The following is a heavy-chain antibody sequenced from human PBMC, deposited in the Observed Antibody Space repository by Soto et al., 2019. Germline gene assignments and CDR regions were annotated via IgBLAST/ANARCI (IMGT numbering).Heavy chain of an antibody. CDR3: ARDQLVVVAATTYYFDY. CDR2: IYSGGST. D-gene: IGHD2-15*01. Sequence: GGSLRLSCAASGFTVSSNYMSWVRQAPGKGLEWVSVIYSGGSTYYADSVKGRFTISRDNSKNTLYLQMNSLRAEDTAVYYCARDQLVVVAATTYYFDYWGQGTLVTVSS. V-gene: IGHV3-66*01. CDR1: GFTVSSNY. J-gene: IGHJ4*02.